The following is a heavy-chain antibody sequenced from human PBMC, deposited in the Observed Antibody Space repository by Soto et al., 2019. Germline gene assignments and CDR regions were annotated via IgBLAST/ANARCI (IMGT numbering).Heavy chain of an antibody. CDR2: IKIKRDGGSA. D-gene: IGHD5-12*01. J-gene: IGHJ4*02. CDR3: STEGGYSGSFWGLSL. V-gene: IGHV3-15*07. Sequence: EVQLVESGGGLVKPGGSLRLSCAASGFTFSEAWMNWVRQAPGKGLEWVGRIKIKRDGGSAEYAAPVKGRFTIARDDSENTLYLQMNSLEVDATAVYYCSTEGGYSGSFWGLSLWGQGTLVTVSS. CDR1: GFTFSEAW.